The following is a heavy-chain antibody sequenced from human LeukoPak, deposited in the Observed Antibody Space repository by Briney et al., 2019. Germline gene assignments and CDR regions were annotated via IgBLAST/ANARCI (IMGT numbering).Heavy chain of an antibody. CDR1: GDSIVIDY. V-gene: IGHV4-4*07. Sequence: PSETLSLTCTVSGDSIVIDYWGWIRQPAGKGLEWIGRIYTSGSTKYNPSLKSRVTVSVDLSKNQFSLKLSSVTAADSAVYYCAAAERRGVGSVSYHAIEYWGQGTLVTVSS. CDR3: AAAERRGVGSVSYHAIEY. D-gene: IGHD3-10*01. CDR2: IYTSGST. J-gene: IGHJ4*02.